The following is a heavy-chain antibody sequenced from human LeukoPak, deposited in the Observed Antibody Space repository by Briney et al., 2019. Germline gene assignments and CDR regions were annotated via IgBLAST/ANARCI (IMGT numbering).Heavy chain of an antibody. Sequence: GGSLRLSCAASGFTFSSYSMNWVRQAPGKGLEWVSSISSSSSYIYYADSVKGRFTISRDNAKNSLYLQMNSLRAEDTAVYYCATSVGYDSSGYYYEDYWGQGTLVTVSS. V-gene: IGHV3-21*01. CDR3: ATSVGYDSSGYYYEDY. J-gene: IGHJ4*02. D-gene: IGHD3-22*01. CDR2: ISSSSSYI. CDR1: GFTFSSYS.